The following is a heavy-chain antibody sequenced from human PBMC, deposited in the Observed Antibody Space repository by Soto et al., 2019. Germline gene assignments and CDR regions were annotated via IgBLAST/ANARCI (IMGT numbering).Heavy chain of an antibody. J-gene: IGHJ5*02. CDR3: AISTAMVTFAWFDP. Sequence: ASVKVSCKASGYTFTSYDINWVRQATGQGLEWMGWMNPNSGNTGYAQKFQGRVTMTRNTSISTAYMELSSLRSEDTAVYYCAISTAMVTFAWFDPWGQGTLVTVSS. CDR2: MNPNSGNT. D-gene: IGHD5-18*01. V-gene: IGHV1-8*01. CDR1: GYTFTSYD.